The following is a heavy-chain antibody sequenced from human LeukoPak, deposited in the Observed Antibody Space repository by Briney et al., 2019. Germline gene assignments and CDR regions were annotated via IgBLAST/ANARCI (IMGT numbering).Heavy chain of an antibody. CDR2: ISWNSGSI. CDR3: ARGGSYGSGSYRWFDP. CDR1: GFTFDDYA. J-gene: IGHJ5*02. Sequence: PGRSLRLSCAASGFTFDDYAMHWVRQAPGKGLEWVSGISWNSGSIGYADSVKGRFTISRDNAKNSLYLQMNSLRAEDTAVYYCARGGSYGSGSYRWFDPWGQGTLVTVSS. D-gene: IGHD3-10*01. V-gene: IGHV3-9*01.